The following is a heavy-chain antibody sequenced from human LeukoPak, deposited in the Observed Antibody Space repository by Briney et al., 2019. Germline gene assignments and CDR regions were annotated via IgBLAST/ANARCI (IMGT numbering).Heavy chain of an antibody. CDR1: GGSISSGSYY. CDR2: IYTSGST. J-gene: IGHJ3*02. CDR3: ARAPATYSSSWYPSLSAFDI. V-gene: IGHV4-61*02. Sequence: PSETLSLTCTVSGGSISSGSYYWSWIRQPAGKGLEWIGRIYTSGSTNYNPSLKSRVTISVDTSKNQFSLKLSSVTAADTAVYYCARAPATYSSSWYPSLSAFDIWGQGTMVTVSS. D-gene: IGHD6-13*01.